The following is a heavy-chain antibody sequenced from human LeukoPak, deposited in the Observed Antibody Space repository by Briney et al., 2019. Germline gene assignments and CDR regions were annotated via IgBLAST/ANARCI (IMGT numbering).Heavy chain of an antibody. J-gene: IGHJ5*02. V-gene: IGHV3-23*01. D-gene: IGHD5-18*01. Sequence: PGGSLRLSCAASGFTFSSYAMNWVRQAPGKGLEWVSAISGSGGSTYYADSVKGRFTISRDNSKNTLYLQMNSLRAEDTAVYYCAKPPGIELWLPFDPWGQGTLVTVSS. CDR2: ISGSGGST. CDR1: GFTFSSYA. CDR3: AKPPGIELWLPFDP.